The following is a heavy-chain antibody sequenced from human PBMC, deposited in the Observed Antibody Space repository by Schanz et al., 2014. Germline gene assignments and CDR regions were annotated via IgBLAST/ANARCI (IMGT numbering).Heavy chain of an antibody. V-gene: IGHV1-46*03. D-gene: IGHD6-13*01. J-gene: IGHJ4*02. CDR1: GYTFTTYY. Sequence: QVQLVQSGGEVKKPGVSVKVSCKASGYTFTTYYIHWVRQAPGQGLEWMGKINPSSGTTRIAQNFQGRVTMTRDTSTSTDYMELSSLRSEDTALYYCARDGEAAAAWDHWGQGARVT. CDR3: ARDGEAAAAWDH. CDR2: INPSSGTT.